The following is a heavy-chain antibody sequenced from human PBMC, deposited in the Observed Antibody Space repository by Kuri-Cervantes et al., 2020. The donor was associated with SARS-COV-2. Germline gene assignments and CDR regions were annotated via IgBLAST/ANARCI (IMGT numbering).Heavy chain of an antibody. CDR1: GFTFSSYS. CDR2: ISSSSSYI. J-gene: IGHJ4*02. V-gene: IGHV3-21*01. CDR3: ARGWGYYYGSGQFDY. Sequence: GESLKISCAASGFTFSSYSVNWVRQAPGKGLEWVSSISSSSSYIYYADSVKGRFTISRDNAKNSLYLQMNSLRAEDTAVYYCARGWGYYYGSGQFDYWGQGTLVTVSS. D-gene: IGHD3-10*01.